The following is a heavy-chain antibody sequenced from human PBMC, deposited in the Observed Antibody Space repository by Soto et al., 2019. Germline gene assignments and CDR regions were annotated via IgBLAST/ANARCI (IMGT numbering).Heavy chain of an antibody. CDR3: ARDGIVVVPAAMLDY. CDR2: ISYDGSNK. CDR1: GFTFSSYA. Sequence: GGSLRLSCAASGFTFSSYAMHWVRQAPGKGLEWVAVISYDGSNKYYADSVKGRFTISRDNSKNTLYLQMNSLRAEDTAVYYCARDGIVVVPAAMLDYWGQGTLVTVS. D-gene: IGHD2-2*01. J-gene: IGHJ4*02. V-gene: IGHV3-30-3*01.